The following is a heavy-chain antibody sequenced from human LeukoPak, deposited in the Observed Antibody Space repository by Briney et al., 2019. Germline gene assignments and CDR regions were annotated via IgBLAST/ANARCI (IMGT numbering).Heavy chain of an antibody. CDR3: ARLNSPGWFDP. V-gene: IGHV4-39*01. CDR2: IYYSGST. J-gene: IGHJ5*02. CDR1: GGSISSNSYY. Sequence: SETLSLTCAVSGGSISSNSYYWGWIRQPPGKGLGWIGSIYYSGSTYYNPSLKSRVTISVDTSKNQFSLKLSSVTAADTAVYYCARLNSPGWFDPWGQGTLVTVSS.